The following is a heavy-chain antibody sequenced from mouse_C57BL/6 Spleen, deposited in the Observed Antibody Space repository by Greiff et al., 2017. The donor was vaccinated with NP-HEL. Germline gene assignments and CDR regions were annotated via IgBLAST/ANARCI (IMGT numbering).Heavy chain of an antibody. CDR2: INPGSGGT. D-gene: IGHD3-2*02. Sequence: VTLQESGAELVRPGTSVKVSCKASGYAFTNYLIEWVKQRPGQGLEWIGVINPGSGGTNYNEKFKGKATLTADKSSSTAYMQLSSLTSEDSAVYFCASGSLFDYWGQGTTLTVSS. J-gene: IGHJ2*01. CDR1: GYAFTNYL. V-gene: IGHV1-54*01. CDR3: ASGSLFDY.